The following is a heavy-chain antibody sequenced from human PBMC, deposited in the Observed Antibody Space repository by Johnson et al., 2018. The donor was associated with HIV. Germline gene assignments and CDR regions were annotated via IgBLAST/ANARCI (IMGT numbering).Heavy chain of an antibody. V-gene: IGHV3-64*07. J-gene: IGHJ3*01. CDR3: AIPYFYDSGDYR. CDR2: ISTTGVST. CDR1: GLTFSQYA. Sequence: VQLVESGGGLVQPGESLRLSCVASGLTFSQYAMHWVRQAPGKGLEYVSAISTTGVSTYYADSVRGRFTISRDNSKNTLYLQMGSLRAEDMAVYYCAIPYFYDSGDYRWGQGTMVTVSS. D-gene: IGHD3-22*01.